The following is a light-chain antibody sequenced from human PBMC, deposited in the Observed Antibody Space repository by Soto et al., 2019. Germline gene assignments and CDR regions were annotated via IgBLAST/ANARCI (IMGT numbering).Light chain of an antibody. J-gene: IGLJ1*01. CDR2: DVS. CDR3: SSYPSSIYV. Sequence: QSVLTQPASVYGSPGQSITISCTGTSSDVGGYNYVSWYQQHPGKAPKLMIYDVSNRPSGVSNRFSGSKSGNTASLTISGLQAEDEADYYCSSYPSSIYVFGTGTKLTVL. CDR1: SSDVGGYNY. V-gene: IGLV2-14*01.